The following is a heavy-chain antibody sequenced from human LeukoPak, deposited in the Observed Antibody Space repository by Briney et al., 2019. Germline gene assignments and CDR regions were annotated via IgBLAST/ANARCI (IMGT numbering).Heavy chain of an antibody. CDR1: GYSFTSYW. CDR3: ASGYSSSLGAFDI. Sequence: ESLKVSCKGSGYSFTSYWITWVRQMSGKGLEWMGRIGPSDSYTNYSPSFQGHVTISADKSISTAYLQWSSLKASDTAMYYCASGYSSSLGAFDIWGQGTMVTVSS. CDR2: IGPSDSYT. J-gene: IGHJ3*02. V-gene: IGHV5-10-1*01. D-gene: IGHD6-13*01.